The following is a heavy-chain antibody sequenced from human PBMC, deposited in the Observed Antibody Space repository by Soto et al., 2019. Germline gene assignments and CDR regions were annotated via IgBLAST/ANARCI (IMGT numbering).Heavy chain of an antibody. J-gene: IGHJ4*02. V-gene: IGHV3-30-3*01. CDR3: ARDGVFSTEYTWNYGTYFAY. CDR2: ISYDGNNK. CDR1: GFTYSTYT. Sequence: QVQLVESGGGVVQPGRSLRLSCAASGFTYSTYTMHWVRQAPGKGLEWVAVISYDGNNKFYADSVKGRFTISRDSTKQTLYLQMNSLRPDDTAMYYCARDGVFSTEYTWNYGTYFAYWGQGALVTVSS. D-gene: IGHD1-7*01.